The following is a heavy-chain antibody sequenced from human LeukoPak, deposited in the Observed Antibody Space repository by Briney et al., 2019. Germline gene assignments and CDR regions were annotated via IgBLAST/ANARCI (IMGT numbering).Heavy chain of an antibody. CDR3: ARDFGSGSYRRFDP. CDR1: GFTFSSYG. V-gene: IGHV3-66*01. CDR2: IYSGGTT. J-gene: IGHJ5*02. D-gene: IGHD3-10*01. Sequence: GGSLRLSCAASGFTFSSYGMHWVRQAPGEGLEWVSVIYSGGTTYYADSVKGRFTISRDNSKNTLYLQMNSLRAEDTAVYYCARDFGSGSYRRFDPWGQGTLVTVSS.